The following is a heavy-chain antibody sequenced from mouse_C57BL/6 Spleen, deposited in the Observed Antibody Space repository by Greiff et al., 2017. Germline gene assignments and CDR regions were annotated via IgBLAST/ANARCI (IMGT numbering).Heavy chain of an antibody. J-gene: IGHJ4*01. V-gene: IGHV1-82*01. CDR1: GYAFSSSW. CDR2: IYPGDGDT. CDR3: ARTSDAMDD. Sequence: VQLQQSGPELVKPGASVKISCKASGYAFSSSWMNWVKQRPGKGLEWIGRIYPGDGDTNYTGKFPGKATLTADKSSSTAYMQLSSLTSEDSAVYFCARTSDAMDDWGQGTSVTVSS.